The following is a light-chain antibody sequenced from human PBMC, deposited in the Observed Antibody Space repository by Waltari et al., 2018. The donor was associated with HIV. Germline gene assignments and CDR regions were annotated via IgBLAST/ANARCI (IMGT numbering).Light chain of an antibody. Sequence: QSALTQPAPVSGSPGQSITISCTGISRDAASPKYVSWHQQYSGEPPQLIMHDDSDRPVGIASGFSGSKGGNMASLTIAGRQAEEEADYYCSSYTSRSTYVFGTGTRVTVL. CDR2: DDS. CDR3: SSYTSRSTYV. J-gene: IGLJ1*01. CDR1: SRDAASPKY. V-gene: IGLV2-14*03.